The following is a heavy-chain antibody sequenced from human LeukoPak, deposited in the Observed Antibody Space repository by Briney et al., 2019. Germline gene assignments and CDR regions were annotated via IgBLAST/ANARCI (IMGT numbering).Heavy chain of an antibody. Sequence: ASVKVSCKASGYTFTSYDINWVRQATGQGLEWMGWMNPNSGNTRYAQKFQGRVTITRNTSISTAYMELSSLRSEDTAVYYCARRHYYDSSGYYYWGQGTLVTVSS. CDR3: ARRHYYDSSGYYY. D-gene: IGHD3-22*01. J-gene: IGHJ4*02. CDR1: GYTFTSYD. CDR2: MNPNSGNT. V-gene: IGHV1-8*03.